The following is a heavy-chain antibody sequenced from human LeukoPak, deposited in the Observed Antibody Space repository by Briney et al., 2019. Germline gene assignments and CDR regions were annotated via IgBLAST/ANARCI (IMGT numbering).Heavy chain of an antibody. V-gene: IGHV1-69*05. J-gene: IGHJ4*02. D-gene: IGHD3-16*02. CDR1: GGTFSSYA. CDR2: IIPIFGTA. Sequence: ASVKVSCKASGGTFSSYAISWVRQAPGQGLEWMGGIIPIFGTANYAQKFQGRVTITTDESTSTAYMELSSLRSEDTAVYYCARLTLDYDYVWGSYRVYYFDYWGQGTLVTVSS. CDR3: ARLTLDYDYVWGSYRVYYFDY.